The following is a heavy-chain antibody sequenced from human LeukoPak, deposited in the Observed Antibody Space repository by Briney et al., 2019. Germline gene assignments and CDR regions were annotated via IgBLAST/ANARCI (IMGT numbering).Heavy chain of an antibody. Sequence: PGTSLRLSCAASGFTFSSYGMHRVRQAPGKGLEWVAIISYDGSNKYYADSVKGRFTISRDNSKNTLYLQMNSLRAEDTAVYYCARDLGDYWGQGTLVTVSS. J-gene: IGHJ4*02. V-gene: IGHV3-30*03. CDR3: ARDLGDY. CDR2: ISYDGSNK. CDR1: GFTFSSYG. D-gene: IGHD3-16*01.